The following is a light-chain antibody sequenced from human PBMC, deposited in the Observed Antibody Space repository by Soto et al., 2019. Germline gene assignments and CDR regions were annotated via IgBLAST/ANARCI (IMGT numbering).Light chain of an antibody. CDR1: QTIDTY. V-gene: IGKV1-39*01. CDR2: DSS. CDR3: QESYT. J-gene: IGKJ2*01. Sequence: DIQMTQSPSSLSASVGDRVTITCRASQTIDTYLYWYQHTPGSAPKLLIFDSSTLLSGVPSRFSGSGSGREFTLTIAGLXXXXXXXXXCQESYT.